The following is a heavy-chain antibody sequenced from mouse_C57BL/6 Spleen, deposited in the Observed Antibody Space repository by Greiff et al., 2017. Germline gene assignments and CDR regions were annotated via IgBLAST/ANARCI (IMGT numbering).Heavy chain of an antibody. D-gene: IGHD2-4*01. CDR2: ISGGGSYT. CDR1: GFTFSSYA. V-gene: IGHV5-4*01. J-gene: IGHJ3*01. CDR3: ARAGDYDSGFAY. Sequence: EVHLVESGGGLVKPGGSLKLSCAASGFTFSSYAMSWVRQTPEKRLEWVATISGGGSYTYYPDNVKGRFTISRDNAKNTLYLQMSHLKSEDTAMYYCARAGDYDSGFAYWGQGTLVTVSA.